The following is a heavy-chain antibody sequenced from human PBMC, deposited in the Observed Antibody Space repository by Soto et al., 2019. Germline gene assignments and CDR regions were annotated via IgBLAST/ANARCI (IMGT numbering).Heavy chain of an antibody. CDR3: ARVGY. J-gene: IGHJ4*02. CDR2: ISSSSSTI. V-gene: IGHV3-11*01. Sequence: LSLTCTVSGGSISSYYWSWIRQPPGKGLEWVSYISSSSSTIYYADSVKGRFTISRDNSKNTLYLQMNSLRAEDTAVYYCARVGYWGQGTLVTVSS. CDR1: GGSISSYY.